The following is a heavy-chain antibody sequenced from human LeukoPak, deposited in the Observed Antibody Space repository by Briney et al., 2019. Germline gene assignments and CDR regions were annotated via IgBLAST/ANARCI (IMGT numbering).Heavy chain of an antibody. V-gene: IGHV3-23*01. J-gene: IGHJ4*02. CDR1: GFTFSSYA. CDR3: AKDSAYYDILTGYYNANYFDY. CDR2: ISGSGGST. D-gene: IGHD3-9*01. Sequence: GGSLRLSCAPSGFTFSSYAVSWVRQATGKGGEWVSAISGSGGSTYYADYVKGRFTISRDNSKNTLYLQMNSLRAEDTAVYYCAKDSAYYDILTGYYNANYFDYWGQGTLVTVSS.